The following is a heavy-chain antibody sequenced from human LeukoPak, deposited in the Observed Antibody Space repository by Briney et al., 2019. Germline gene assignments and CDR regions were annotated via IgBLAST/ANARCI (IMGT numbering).Heavy chain of an antibody. J-gene: IGHJ3*02. D-gene: IGHD3-9*01. V-gene: IGHV4-39*07. CDR3: ARRRVLRYFDWLSNDAFDI. Sequence: PSETLSLTCTVSGGSISSSSYYWGWIRQPPGKGLEWIGSIYYSGSTYYNPSLKSRVTISVDTSKNQFSLKLSSVTAADTAVYYCARRRVLRYFDWLSNDAFDIWGQGTMVTVSS. CDR2: IYYSGST. CDR1: GGSISSSSYY.